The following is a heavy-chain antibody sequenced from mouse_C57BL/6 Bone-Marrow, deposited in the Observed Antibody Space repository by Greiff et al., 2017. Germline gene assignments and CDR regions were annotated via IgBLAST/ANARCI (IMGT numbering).Heavy chain of an antibody. J-gene: IGHJ4*01. D-gene: IGHD1-1*01. CDR1: GFTFTDYY. CDR3: ARYSSVVSYARDY. V-gene: IGHV7-3*01. Sequence: DVMLVESGGGLVQPGGSLSLSCAASGFTFTDYYMSWVRQPPGKALEWLGFIRNKANGYTTEYSASVKGRFTISRDNSQSILYLQMNALRVVDSATYYCARYSSVVSYARDYWGQGTSVTVSS. CDR2: IRNKANGYTT.